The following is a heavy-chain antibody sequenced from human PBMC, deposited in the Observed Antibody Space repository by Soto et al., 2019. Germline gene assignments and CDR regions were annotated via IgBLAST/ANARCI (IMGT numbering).Heavy chain of an antibody. J-gene: IGHJ3*02. V-gene: IGHV1-69*13. Sequence: SVKVSCKASGGTFSSYAISWVRQAPGQGLEWMGGIIPIFGTANYAQKFQGRVTITADESTSAAYMELSSLRSEDTAVYYCARDAVSGSYLLPYADAFDIWRQGTMVTVSS. CDR1: GGTFSSYA. CDR2: IIPIFGTA. D-gene: IGHD1-26*01. CDR3: ARDAVSGSYLLPYADAFDI.